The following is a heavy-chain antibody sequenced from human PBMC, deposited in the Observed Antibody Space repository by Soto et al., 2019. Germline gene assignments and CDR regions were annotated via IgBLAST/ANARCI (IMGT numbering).Heavy chain of an antibody. D-gene: IGHD3-22*01. Sequence: QEQLQQWGAGLLKPSETLSLTCAVYGGSFSGYYWSWIRQPPGKGLEWIGEINHGGSTNYNPSLKSRVTMSVDTSKNQFSLKLSSVTAADTAVYYCARTYYYDIKDYWGRGTLVTVSS. V-gene: IGHV4-34*01. CDR2: INHGGST. J-gene: IGHJ4*02. CDR3: ARTYYYDIKDY. CDR1: GGSFSGYY.